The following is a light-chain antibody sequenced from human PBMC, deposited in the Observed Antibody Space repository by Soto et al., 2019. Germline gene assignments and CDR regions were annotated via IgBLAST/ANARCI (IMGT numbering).Light chain of an antibody. Sequence: EILLTQSPGTLSLSPGESGTLSCRAGQALSSSSLAWYQQKPGQAPRLLIYGASTRASGIPDRFSGGGSGTDFTLTISRLEPEDSAVYYCQQYGSSPLTFGGGTKVQIK. CDR3: QQYGSSPLT. CDR1: QALSSSS. V-gene: IGKV3-20*01. J-gene: IGKJ4*01. CDR2: GAS.